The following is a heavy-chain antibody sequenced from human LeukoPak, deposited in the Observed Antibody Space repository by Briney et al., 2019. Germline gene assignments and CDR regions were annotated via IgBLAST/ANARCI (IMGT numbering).Heavy chain of an antibody. J-gene: IGHJ4*02. CDR2: IIPILGIA. D-gene: IGHD6-13*01. V-gene: IGHV1-69*04. CDR3: ARDHRTGGNRSSWYRMG. Sequence: ASVKVSCKASGGTFSSYAISWVRQAPGQGLEWMGRIIPILGIANYAQKFQGRVTITADKSTSTAYMELSSLRSEDTAVYYCARDHRTGGNRSSWYRMGWGQGTLVTVSS. CDR1: GGTFSSYA.